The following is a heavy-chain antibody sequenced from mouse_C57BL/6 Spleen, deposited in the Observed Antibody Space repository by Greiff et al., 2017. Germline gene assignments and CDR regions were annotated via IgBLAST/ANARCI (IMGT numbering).Heavy chain of an antibody. CDR3: ARSLITTVVARNAMDY. J-gene: IGHJ4*01. V-gene: IGHV1-64*01. CDR2: IHPNSGST. CDR1: GYTFTSYW. D-gene: IGHD1-1*01. Sequence: QVQLQQSGAELVKPGASVKLSCKASGYTFTSYWMHWVKQRPGQGLEWIGMIHPNSGSTNYNEKFKSKATLTVDKSYSTAYMQLSSLTSEDSAVYYCARSLITTVVARNAMDYWGQGTSVTVSS.